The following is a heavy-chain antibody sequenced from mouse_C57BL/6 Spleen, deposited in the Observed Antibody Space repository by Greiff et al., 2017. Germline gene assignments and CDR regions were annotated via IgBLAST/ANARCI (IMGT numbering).Heavy chain of an antibody. CDR1: GYAFSSYW. D-gene: IGHD1-1*01. CDR2: IYPGDGDT. J-gene: IGHJ4*01. CDR3: ARGEYYYGSSYDYAMDY. V-gene: IGHV1-80*01. Sequence: QVQLKESGAELVKPGASVKISCKASGYAFSSYWMNWVKQRPGKGLEWIGQIYPGDGDTNYNGKFKGKATLTADKSSSTAYMQLSSLTSEDSAVYFCARGEYYYGSSYDYAMDYWGQGTSVTVSS.